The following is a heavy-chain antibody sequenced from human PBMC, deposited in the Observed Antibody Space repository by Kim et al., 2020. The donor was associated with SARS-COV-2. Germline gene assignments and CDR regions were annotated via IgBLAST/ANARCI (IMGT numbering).Heavy chain of an antibody. V-gene: IGHV4-34*01. CDR2: INHSGST. CDR3: ARGLITMVRGPSGY. CDR1: GGSFSGYY. J-gene: IGHJ4*02. D-gene: IGHD3-10*01. Sequence: SETLSLTCAVYGGSFSGYYWSWIRQPPGKGLEWIGEINHSGSTNYNPSLKSRVTISVDTSKNQFSLKLSSVTAADTAVYYCARGLITMVRGPSGYWGQGTLVTVSS.